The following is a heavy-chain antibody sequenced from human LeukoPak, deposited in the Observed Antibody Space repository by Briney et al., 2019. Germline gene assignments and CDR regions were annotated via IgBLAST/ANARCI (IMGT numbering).Heavy chain of an antibody. Sequence: SETLSLTCTVSGGSISSSSYYWGWIRQPPGKGLEWIGSIYYSGSTYYNPSLKSRVTISVDTSKNQFSLKLSSVTAADTAVYYCARHPTSGIAAAGRALDYYYMDVWGKGTTVTVSS. D-gene: IGHD6-13*01. CDR2: IYYSGST. CDR1: GGSISSSSYY. V-gene: IGHV4-39*01. J-gene: IGHJ6*03. CDR3: ARHPTSGIAAAGRALDYYYMDV.